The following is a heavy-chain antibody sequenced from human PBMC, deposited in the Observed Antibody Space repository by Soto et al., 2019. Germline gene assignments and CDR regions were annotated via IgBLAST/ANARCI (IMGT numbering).Heavy chain of an antibody. CDR2: ISGSGGST. J-gene: IGHJ4*02. Sequence: EVQLLESGGGLVQPGGSLGLSCAASGFTFSSYAMSWVRQAPGKGLEWVSAISGSGGSTYYADSVKGRFTISRDNSKNTLYLQMNSLRAEDTAVYYCAKDHQWELLKDGYFDYWGQGTLVTVSS. D-gene: IGHD1-26*01. V-gene: IGHV3-23*01. CDR3: AKDHQWELLKDGYFDY. CDR1: GFTFSSYA.